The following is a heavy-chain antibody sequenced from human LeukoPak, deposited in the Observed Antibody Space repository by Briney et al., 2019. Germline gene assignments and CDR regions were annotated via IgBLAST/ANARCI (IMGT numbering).Heavy chain of an antibody. V-gene: IGHV4-39*01. Sequence: SETLSLTCTVSGGSISNSSYYWGWIRQPPGKGLEWIGSIYYSGSTYYNPSLKSRVTISVDTSKGQYSLRLSSVTAADTAVYFCARFRFRHSFDRNVGRFDPWGQGTLVTVSS. J-gene: IGHJ5*02. CDR1: GGSISNSSYY. CDR3: ARFRFRHSFDRNVGRFDP. CDR2: IYYSGST. D-gene: IGHD3-16*01.